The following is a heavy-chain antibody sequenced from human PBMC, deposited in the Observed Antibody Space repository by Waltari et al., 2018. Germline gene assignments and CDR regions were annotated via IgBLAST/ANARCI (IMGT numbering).Heavy chain of an antibody. V-gene: IGHV4-61*09. CDR2: IYTSGST. CDR3: AEQSSSWYYFDY. D-gene: IGHD6-13*01. Sequence: QVQLQESGPGLVKPSQTLSLTCTVSGGSISSGSYYWSWIRQPAGKGLEWIGYIYTSGSTNYNPSLKSRVTISVDTSKNQFSLKLSSVTAADTAVYYCAEQSSSWYYFDYWGQGTLVTVSS. CDR1: GGSISSGSYY. J-gene: IGHJ4*02.